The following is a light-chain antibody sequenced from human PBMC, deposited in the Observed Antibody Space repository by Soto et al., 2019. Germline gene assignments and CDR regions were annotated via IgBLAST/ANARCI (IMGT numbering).Light chain of an antibody. J-gene: IGKJ5*01. CDR3: QQLNIYPIT. Sequence: DIQLTQSPSFLSASVGDRVTITCRASQGLSSYLAWYQQKPGKAPNLLIYAAFTLQSGVPSRFSGSGSGTEFTLTISSLQPEDFATYYCQQLNIYPITVXQGTRME. V-gene: IGKV1-9*01. CDR1: QGLSSY. CDR2: AAF.